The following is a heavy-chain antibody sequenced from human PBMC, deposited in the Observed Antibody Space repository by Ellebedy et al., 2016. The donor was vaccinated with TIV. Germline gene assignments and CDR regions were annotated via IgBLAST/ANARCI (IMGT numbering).Heavy chain of an antibody. Sequence: GGSLRLSXAASGFTFSSYAMNWVRQAPGKGLQWVSTISGSGGSTYYADSVKGRFTISRDNSKNTLYLQMNSLRAEDTAVYYCARAARYSSSWYSFFDYWGQGTLVTVSS. CDR2: ISGSGGST. V-gene: IGHV3-23*01. J-gene: IGHJ4*02. D-gene: IGHD6-13*01. CDR3: ARAARYSSSWYSFFDY. CDR1: GFTFSSYA.